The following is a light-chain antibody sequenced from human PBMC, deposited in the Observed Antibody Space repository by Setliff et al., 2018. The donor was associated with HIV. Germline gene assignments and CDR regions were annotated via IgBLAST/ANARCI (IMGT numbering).Light chain of an antibody. V-gene: IGLV2-14*03. CDR1: SSDIGGYYY. CDR3: CSYTSGSTLV. Sequence: QSALTQPASVSGSPGQSITISCSGTSSDIGGYYYVSWYQQYPGRALKLILYEVSNRPSGISNRFSGSKSGNTASLTISGLQAEDDADYYCCSYTSGSTLVFGGGTKVTVL. CDR2: EVS. J-gene: IGLJ2*01.